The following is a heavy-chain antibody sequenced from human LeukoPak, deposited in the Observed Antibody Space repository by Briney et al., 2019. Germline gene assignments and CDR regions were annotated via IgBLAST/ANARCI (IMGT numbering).Heavy chain of an antibody. D-gene: IGHD3-22*01. CDR1: GFTFSSYG. Sequence: PGGPLRLSCAASGFTFSSYGMHWVRQAPGKGLEWVAVIWYDGSNKYYADSVKGRFTISRDNSKNTLYLQMNSLRAEDTAVYYCARGSRNDSSGSPSYWGQGTLVTVSS. V-gene: IGHV3-33*01. CDR3: ARGSRNDSSGSPSY. CDR2: IWYDGSNK. J-gene: IGHJ4*02.